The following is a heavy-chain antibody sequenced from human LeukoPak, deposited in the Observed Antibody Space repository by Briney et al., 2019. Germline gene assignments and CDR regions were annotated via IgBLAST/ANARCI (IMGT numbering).Heavy chain of an antibody. CDR3: ARMGTYCSSTSCYKQYYFDY. J-gene: IGHJ4*02. D-gene: IGHD2-2*02. CDR1: GGSISSSNW. CDR2: IYHSGST. V-gene: IGHV4-4*02. Sequence: PSETLSLTCAVSGGSISSSNWWSWVRQPPGKGLEWIGEIYHSGSTNYNPSLKSRVTISVDKSKNQFSLKLSSVTAADTAVYYCARMGTYCSSTSCYKQYYFDYWGQGTLVTVSS.